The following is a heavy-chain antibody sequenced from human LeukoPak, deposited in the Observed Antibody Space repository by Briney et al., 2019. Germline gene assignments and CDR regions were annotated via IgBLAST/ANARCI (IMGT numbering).Heavy chain of an antibody. D-gene: IGHD4-11*01. CDR1: GGSFSGYY. J-gene: IGHJ4*02. Sequence: PSETLSLTCAVYGGSFSGYYWSWIRQPPGKGLEWIGEINHSGSTNYNPSLKSRVTISVDTSKNQFSLKLSSVTAADTAVYYCARGVSGSNYVNPRAVYYFDYWGQGTLVTVSS. CDR3: ARGVSGSNYVNPRAVYYFDY. CDR2: INHSGST. V-gene: IGHV4-34*01.